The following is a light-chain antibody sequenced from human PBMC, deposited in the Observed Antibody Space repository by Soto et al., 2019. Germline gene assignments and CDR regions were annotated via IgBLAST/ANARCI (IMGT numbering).Light chain of an antibody. CDR3: QQYNSYWT. CDR2: KAS. J-gene: IGKJ1*01. V-gene: IGKV1-5*03. Sequence: DIQMTQSPSTLSASVGDRVTITCRASQSISSWLAWYQQKPGKAPNLLIYKASSLEGGVPSRFSGSGSGTEFTLTISSLPPDDFATYYCQQYNSYWTLGQGTKV. CDR1: QSISSW.